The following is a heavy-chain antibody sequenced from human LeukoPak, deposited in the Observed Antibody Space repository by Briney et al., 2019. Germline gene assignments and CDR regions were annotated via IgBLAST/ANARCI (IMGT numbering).Heavy chain of an antibody. CDR3: AKASRATCSGAFCYHFDS. CDR1: GFTFGTYG. J-gene: IGHJ4*02. CDR2: ITGSSTWT. Sequence: GGSLRLSCEASGFTFGTYGMTWVRQAPGKGLEWVSGITGSSTWTYYADSVRGRFTISRDNSKNTVYLQMNSLRAEDTAVYYCAKASRATCSGAFCYHFDSWGREPWSPSPQ. D-gene: IGHD2-15*01. V-gene: IGHV3-23*01.